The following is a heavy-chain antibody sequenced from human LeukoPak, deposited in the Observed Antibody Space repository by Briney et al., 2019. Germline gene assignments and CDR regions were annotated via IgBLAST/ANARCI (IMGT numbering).Heavy chain of an antibody. CDR1: GFTFSSYG. CDR3: AKAGGEYWLYNDNWFDP. CDR2: ISYDGSNK. V-gene: IGHV3-30*18. D-gene: IGHD3-16*01. Sequence: GGSLRLSCAASGFTFSSYGMHWVRQAPGKGLEWVAVISYDGSNKYYADSVKGRFTISRDNSKNTLYLQMNSLRAEDTAVYYCAKAGGEYWLYNDNWFDPWGQGTLVTVSS. J-gene: IGHJ5*02.